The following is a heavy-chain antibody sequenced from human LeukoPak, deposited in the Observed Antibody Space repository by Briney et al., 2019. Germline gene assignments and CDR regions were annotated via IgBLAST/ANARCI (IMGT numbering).Heavy chain of an antibody. CDR3: AREKSYYYDSSGYYRD. V-gene: IGHV3-30-3*01. CDR1: GFTFYTYA. Sequence: PGGSLRLSCAPSGFTFYTYAIHWVRQAPGKGLEWVAVLSYDGSNQYYADSVKGRFTISRDNSKNTLYVQMNNLRAEDTAVYYCAREKSYYYDSSGYYRDWGQGTLVTVSS. J-gene: IGHJ4*02. CDR2: LSYDGSNQ. D-gene: IGHD3-22*01.